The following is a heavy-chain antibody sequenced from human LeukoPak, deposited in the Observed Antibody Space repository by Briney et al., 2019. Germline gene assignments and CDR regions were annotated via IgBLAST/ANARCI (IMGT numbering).Heavy chain of an antibody. CDR3: ARELVDYRLIMGDIDY. CDR2: ISAYNGNT. J-gene: IGHJ4*02. D-gene: IGHD1-26*01. Sequence: ASVKVSCKASGYTFTSYGISWVRQAPGQGLEWMGWISAYNGNTNYAQKLQGRVTMTTDTSTSTAYMELRSLRSDDTAVYYCARELVDYRLIMGDIDYWGQGTLVTVSS. CDR1: GYTFTSYG. V-gene: IGHV1-18*01.